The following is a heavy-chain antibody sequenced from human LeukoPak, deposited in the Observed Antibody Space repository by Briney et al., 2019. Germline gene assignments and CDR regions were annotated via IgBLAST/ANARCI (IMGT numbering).Heavy chain of an antibody. CDR1: GFTVSSNY. CDR3: ARDPRTTGKSNYGMDV. V-gene: IGHV3-53*01. CDR2: IYSGGTT. D-gene: IGHD4-17*01. J-gene: IGHJ6*02. Sequence: PGGSLRISCAASGFTVSSNYMSWVRQPPGKGLEWVSIIYSGGTTYYADSVQGRFTISRDNSKNTVYLQMNSLRVEDTAVYYCARDPRTTGKSNYGMDVWGQGTTVTVSS.